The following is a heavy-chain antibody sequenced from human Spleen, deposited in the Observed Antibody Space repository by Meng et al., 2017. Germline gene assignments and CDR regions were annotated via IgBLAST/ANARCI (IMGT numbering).Heavy chain of an antibody. Sequence: SQTLSLTCAVSGYSISSGYYWGWIRQPPGKGLEWIGTIYYSGSTYYNPSLKSRVTISVDTSKNQLSLKLTSVTAADTAIYYCARVPYYFDTSGPNYWYCDVWGRGTLVTVSS. CDR1: GYSISSGYY. CDR2: IYYSGST. D-gene: IGHD3-22*01. V-gene: IGHV4-38-2*01. J-gene: IGHJ2*01. CDR3: ARVPYYFDTSGPNYWYCDV.